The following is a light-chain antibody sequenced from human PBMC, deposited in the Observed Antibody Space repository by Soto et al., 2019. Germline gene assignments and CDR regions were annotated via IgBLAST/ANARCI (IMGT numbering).Light chain of an antibody. CDR2: GAS. V-gene: IGKV3-20*01. CDR3: QQHATTPFT. J-gene: IGKJ3*01. Sequence: EIVLTQSPGTLSLSLGERATVSCRASQSVGSNYLAWYQRKPGQAPRLLIYGASSRATGIPDRFSGSGSGTDFTLTISRLEPEDFSVYYCQQHATTPFTFGPGTKVDIK. CDR1: QSVGSNY.